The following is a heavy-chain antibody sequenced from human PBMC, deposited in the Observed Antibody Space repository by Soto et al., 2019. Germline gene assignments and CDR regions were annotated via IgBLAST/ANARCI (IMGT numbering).Heavy chain of an antibody. D-gene: IGHD6-13*01. CDR2: ISSSSSYT. J-gene: IGHJ6*02. CDR3: ARGLIAAAGYGMDV. V-gene: IGHV3-11*06. Sequence: QVQLVESGGGLVKPGGSLRLSCAASGFTFSDYYMSWIRQAPGKGLEWVSYISSSSSYTNYADSVKGRFTISRDNAKNSLYLQMKSLRAEDKAVYYWARGLIAAAGYGMDVWGQGTTVTVSS. CDR1: GFTFSDYY.